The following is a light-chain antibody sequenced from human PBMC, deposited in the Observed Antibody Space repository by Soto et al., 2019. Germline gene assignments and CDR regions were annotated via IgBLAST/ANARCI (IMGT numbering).Light chain of an antibody. J-gene: IGLJ1*01. CDR3: SSYTSSSPYV. CDR1: SSDVGGYNY. V-gene: IGLV2-14*01. Sequence: QSVLTQPASVSGSPGQSITISCTGTSSDVGGYNYVSWYQQHPGKAPKLMIYDVSNRPSGVSNRFSGSKSGNKASLTISGLQAEYEADYYCSSYTSSSPYVFGTGTKLTVL. CDR2: DVS.